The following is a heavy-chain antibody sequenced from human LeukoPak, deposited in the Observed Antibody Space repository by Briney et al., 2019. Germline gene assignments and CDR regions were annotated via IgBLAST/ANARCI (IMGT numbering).Heavy chain of an antibody. CDR2: IHETSRYM. V-gene: IGHV3-21*01. J-gene: IGHJ4*02. Sequence: PGGSLRLSCTVSGIPFSRYTMNWVRQAPGKGLEWVSSIHETSRYMYYADSVRGRFTISRDNARNSLFLQMNGLRAEDTAVYYCARGPYSANYYVGDYWGQGTLVTVSS. CDR1: GIPFSRYT. CDR3: ARGPYSANYYVGDY. D-gene: IGHD1-26*01.